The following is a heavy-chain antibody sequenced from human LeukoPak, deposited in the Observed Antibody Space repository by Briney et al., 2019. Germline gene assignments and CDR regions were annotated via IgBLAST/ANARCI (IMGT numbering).Heavy chain of an antibody. V-gene: IGHV3-7*01. Sequence: GGSLRLSCAASGFTFSSYWMSWVRQAPGKGLEWVANIKQDGSEKYYVDSVKGRFTISRDDAKNSLYLQMNSLRAGDTAVYYCARDGEDFFFAFDYWGQGTLVTVSS. CDR2: IKQDGSEK. J-gene: IGHJ4*02. D-gene: IGHD7-27*01. CDR1: GFTFSSYW. CDR3: ARDGEDFFFAFDY.